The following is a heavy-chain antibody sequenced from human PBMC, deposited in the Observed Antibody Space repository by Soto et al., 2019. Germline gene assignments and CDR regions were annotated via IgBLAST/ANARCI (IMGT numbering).Heavy chain of an antibody. CDR3: ARGGADWKREQVDY. CDR1: GGSISSGGYY. V-gene: IGHV4-31*03. D-gene: IGHD1-1*01. Sequence: QVQLQESGPGLVKPSQTLSLTCTVSGGSISSGGYYWSWIRQHPGKGLEWIGYIYYSGSTYYNPSLKSRVTISVDTSKNQFSLKLSSVTAADTAVYYCARGGADWKREQVDYWGQGTLVTVSS. J-gene: IGHJ4*02. CDR2: IYYSGST.